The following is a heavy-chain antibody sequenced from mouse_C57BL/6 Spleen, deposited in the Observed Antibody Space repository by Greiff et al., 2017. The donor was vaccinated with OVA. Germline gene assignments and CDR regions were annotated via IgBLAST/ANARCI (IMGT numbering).Heavy chain of an antibody. CDR2: IHPNSGST. V-gene: IGHV1-64*01. CDR3: AGDYGYYFDY. Sequence: QVQLQQSGAELVKPGASVKLSCKASGYTFTSYWMHWVKQRPGQGLEWIGMIHPNSGSTNYNEKFKSKATLTVDKSSSTAYMQLSSLTSEDSAVYYCAGDYGYYFDYWGQGTTLTVSS. CDR1: GYTFTSYW. D-gene: IGHD2-4*01. J-gene: IGHJ2*01.